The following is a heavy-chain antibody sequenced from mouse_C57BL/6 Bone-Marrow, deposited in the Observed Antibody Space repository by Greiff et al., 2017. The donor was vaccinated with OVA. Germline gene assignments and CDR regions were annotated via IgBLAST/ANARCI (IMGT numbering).Heavy chain of an antibody. CDR1: GFTFSSYA. Sequence: DVHLVESGEGLVKPGGSLKLSCAASGFTFSSYAMSWVRQTPEKRLEWVAYISSGGDYIYYADTVKGRFTISRDNARNTLYLQMSSLKSEDTAMYYCTRGVGYWYFDVWGTGTTVTVSS. J-gene: IGHJ1*03. V-gene: IGHV5-9-1*02. CDR2: ISSGGDYI. CDR3: TRGVGYWYFDV. D-gene: IGHD1-1*02.